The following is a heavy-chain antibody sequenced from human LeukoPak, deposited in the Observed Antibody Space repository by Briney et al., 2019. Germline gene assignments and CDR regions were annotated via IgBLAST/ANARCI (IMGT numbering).Heavy chain of an antibody. D-gene: IGHD4-17*01. V-gene: IGHV6-1*01. J-gene: IGHJ4*02. CDR2: TYYRSKWSN. CDR3: SRGSNVYRDYSFDY. CDR1: RDSVSSNSAA. Sequence: SQTLSLTCAISRDSVSSNSAAWNWIRQSPSRGLEWLGRTYYRSKWSNNYAVSVKGRITINPDTSKNQFSLQLNSVTPDDTAMYYCSRGSNVYRDYSFDYWGQGTLVTVSS.